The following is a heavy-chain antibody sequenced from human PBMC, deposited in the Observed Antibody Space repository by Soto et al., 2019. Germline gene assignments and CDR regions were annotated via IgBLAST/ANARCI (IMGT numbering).Heavy chain of an antibody. V-gene: IGHV1-18*04. J-gene: IGHJ5*02. CDR1: GYTFTNYG. D-gene: IGHD4-17*01. CDR3: ARLNTVTGGSYWFDP. CDR2: ISVYNGNS. Sequence: QGQLVQSAAEVKHPGASVRVSCKASGYTFTNYGISWVRQAPGQGLEWMGWISVYNGNSNYAQKLQGRVTVTTDTSTRTAYMELRSLRSDDTAVYYCARLNTVTGGSYWFDPWGQGTLVTVSS.